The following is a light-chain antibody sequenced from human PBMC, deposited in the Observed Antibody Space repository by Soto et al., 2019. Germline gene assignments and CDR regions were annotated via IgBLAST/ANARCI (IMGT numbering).Light chain of an antibody. J-gene: IGKJ4*01. Sequence: AIQMTQSPSSLSASVGDRVTITCRASQGIRTDLGWYQQKPGKAPKLLIFAASTLQSGVPSRFSGSGSGTDFTLTISSLQPEDFATYYCLQDYNYPLTFGGGTKVEIK. V-gene: IGKV1-6*01. CDR1: QGIRTD. CDR3: LQDYNYPLT. CDR2: AAS.